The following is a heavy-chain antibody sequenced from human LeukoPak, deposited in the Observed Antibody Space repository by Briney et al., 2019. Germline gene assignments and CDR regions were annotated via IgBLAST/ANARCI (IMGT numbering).Heavy chain of an antibody. V-gene: IGHV3-23*01. CDR3: ARGVAAVT. CDR1: GFTFSNYA. CDR2: ISGGGGPT. J-gene: IGHJ5*02. D-gene: IGHD6-13*01. Sequence: GGSLRLSCAASGFTFSNYAMSWVRQAPGKGLEWVSAISGGGGPTYYADSVKGRFTISRDNSKNTLYLQMNSLRAEDTAVYYCARGVAAVTWGQGTLVTVSS.